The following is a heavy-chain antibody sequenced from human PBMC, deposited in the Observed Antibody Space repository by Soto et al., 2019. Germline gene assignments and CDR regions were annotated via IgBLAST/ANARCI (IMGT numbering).Heavy chain of an antibody. J-gene: IGHJ6*02. CDR2: INPNSGGT. Sequence: ASVKVSCKASGYTFTGYYMHWVRQAPGQGLEWMGWINPNSGGTNYAQKFQGRVTMTRDTSISTAYMELSRLRSDDTAVYYCARDRPTVSAKYYRYGMYVRGQGTTVTGS. V-gene: IGHV1-2*02. D-gene: IGHD4-17*01. CDR3: ARDRPTVSAKYYRYGMYV. CDR1: GYTFTGYY.